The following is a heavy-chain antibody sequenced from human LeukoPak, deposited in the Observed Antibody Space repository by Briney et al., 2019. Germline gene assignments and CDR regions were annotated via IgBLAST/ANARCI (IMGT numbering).Heavy chain of an antibody. V-gene: IGHV5-51*01. CDR3: AIFDFLFGEIDNWFDP. CDR2: IYPGDSDT. J-gene: IGHJ5*01. D-gene: IGHD3-3*01. Sequence: GESLKISCKGSGYSFTCYWIGWVRQLPGKGLEWMGVIYPGDSDTRYSPSFQGQVTISADKSISTAYLQWSSLKASDTAMYYCAIFDFLFGEIDNWFDPWGQGTLVTVSS. CDR1: GYSFTCYW.